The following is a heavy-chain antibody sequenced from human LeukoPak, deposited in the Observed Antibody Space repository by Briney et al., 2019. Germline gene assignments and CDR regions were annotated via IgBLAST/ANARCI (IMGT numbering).Heavy chain of an antibody. V-gene: IGHV1-18*01. CDR1: GYTFTSYG. CDR3: ARDQGQTYYDILTGYFLYYGMDV. D-gene: IGHD3-9*01. J-gene: IGHJ6*02. CDR2: ISAYNGNT. Sequence: ASVKVSCKASGYTFTSYGISWVRQAPGQGLEWMGWISAYNGNTNYAQKLQGRVTMTTDTSTSTAYMELRSLRSDDTAVYYCARDQGQTYYDILTGYFLYYGMDVWGQGTTVTVSS.